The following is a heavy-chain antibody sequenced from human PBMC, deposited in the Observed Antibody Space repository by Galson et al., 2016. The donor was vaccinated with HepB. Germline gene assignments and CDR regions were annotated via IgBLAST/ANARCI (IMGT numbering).Heavy chain of an antibody. Sequence: SLRLSCEASGVAVSNNYMSWVRQAPGRGLEWVSVIYSGFATYYADSVKGRFTISRDNSKNTVYLQMNSLRAEDTAVYYCARDTWTWNGGQGTLVTVSS. D-gene: IGHD3/OR15-3a*01. V-gene: IGHV3-66*01. CDR2: IYSGFAT. J-gene: IGHJ4*02. CDR3: ARDTWTWN. CDR1: GVAVSNNY.